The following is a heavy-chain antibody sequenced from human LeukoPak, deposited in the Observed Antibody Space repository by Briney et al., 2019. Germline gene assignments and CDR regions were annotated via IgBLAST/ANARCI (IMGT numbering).Heavy chain of an antibody. D-gene: IGHD3-10*01. J-gene: IGHJ4*02. Sequence: SVKVSCKASGGTFSSHAISWVRQAPGQGLEWMGGIIPIFGTANYAQKFQGRVTITTDESTSTAYMELSSLRSEDTAVYYCASSGPGSYYNEFDYWGQGTLVTVSS. CDR3: ASSGPGSYYNEFDY. V-gene: IGHV1-69*05. CDR1: GGTFSSHA. CDR2: IIPIFGTA.